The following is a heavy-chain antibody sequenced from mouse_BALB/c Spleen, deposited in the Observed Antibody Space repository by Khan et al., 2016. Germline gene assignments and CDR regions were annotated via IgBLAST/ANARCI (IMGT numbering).Heavy chain of an antibody. V-gene: IGHV14-3*02. D-gene: IGHD1-1*02. CDR3: ARSPLDSVGVLAY. Sequence: VQLQQSGAELVKPGASVKLSCTASGFNIKDTYMHWVKQRPEQGLEWIGRIDPANGNTKYDPKFQGKATITADTSSTTAYLQLSSLTSEDTAVSFCARSPLDSVGVLAYWCQGTSVTAS. J-gene: IGHJ3*01. CDR1: GFNIKDTY. CDR2: IDPANGNT.